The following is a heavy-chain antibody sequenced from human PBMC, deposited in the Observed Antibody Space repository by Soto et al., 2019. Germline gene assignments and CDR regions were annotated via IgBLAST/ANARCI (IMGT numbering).Heavy chain of an antibody. CDR1: GYTFTNYG. CDR2: INVYNGNT. V-gene: IGHV1-18*01. D-gene: IGHD3-10*01. J-gene: IGHJ5*02. Sequence: QVQLVQSGGEVKKPGASVKVSCKASGYTFTNYGISWVRQAPGQGLEWMGWINVYNGNTKYAQKVQGRVTMTTDTSTSTVYMELRILRSDDTAVYYCARGVGSGSYYNQYNWFDPWGQGTLVTVSS. CDR3: ARGVGSGSYYNQYNWFDP.